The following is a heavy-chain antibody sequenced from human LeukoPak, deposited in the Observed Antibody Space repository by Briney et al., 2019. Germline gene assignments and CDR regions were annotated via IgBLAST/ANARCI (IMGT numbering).Heavy chain of an antibody. D-gene: IGHD3-10*01. CDR3: ARVNYYGSGSYSDAFDI. Sequence: PSETLSLTCTVSGGSISTYYWSWIRQPPGKGLEWIGYIYYTGSTNYNPSLKSRVTISVDTSKNQFSLKLSSVTAADTAVYYCARVNYYGSGSYSDAFDIWGQGTMVTVSS. CDR2: IYYTGST. V-gene: IGHV4-59*01. J-gene: IGHJ3*02. CDR1: GGSISTYY.